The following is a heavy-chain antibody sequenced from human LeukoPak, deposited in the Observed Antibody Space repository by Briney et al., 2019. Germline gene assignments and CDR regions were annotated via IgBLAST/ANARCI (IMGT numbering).Heavy chain of an antibody. D-gene: IGHD3-10*01. Sequence: SETLSLTCTVSGYPISSGYYWGWIRQPPGKGLEWIGSIYRSGSTYYNPSLKSRVTISVDTSKNQFSLKLSSVTAADTAVYYCARARFGELPYNWFDPWGQGTLVTVSS. CDR1: GYPISSGYY. J-gene: IGHJ5*02. CDR3: ARARFGELPYNWFDP. V-gene: IGHV4-38-2*02. CDR2: IYRSGST.